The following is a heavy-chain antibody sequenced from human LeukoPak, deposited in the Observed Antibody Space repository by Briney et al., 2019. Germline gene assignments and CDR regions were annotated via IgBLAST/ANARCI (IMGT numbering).Heavy chain of an antibody. V-gene: IGHV1-18*01. CDR3: ARGANGFGELFYYYYMDV. CDR2: ISAYNGNT. J-gene: IGHJ6*03. Sequence: GASVKVSCKASGYTFTSYGISWVRQAPGQGLEWMGWISAYNGNTNYAQKLQGRVTMTTDTSTSTAYMELRSLRSDDTAVYYCARGANGFGELFYYYYMDVWGKGTTVTVSS. D-gene: IGHD3-10*01. CDR1: GYTFTSYG.